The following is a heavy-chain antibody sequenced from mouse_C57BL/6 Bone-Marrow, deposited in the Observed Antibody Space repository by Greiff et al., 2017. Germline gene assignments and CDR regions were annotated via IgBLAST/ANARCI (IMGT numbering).Heavy chain of an antibody. CDR2: IYPGSGNT. V-gene: IGHV1-76*01. J-gene: IGHJ3*01. Sequence: VQLLESGAELVRPGASVKLSCKASGYTFTDYYITWVKQRPGQGLEWIARIYPGSGNTYYNEKFKGKVTLTAEKSSSTAYMQLSSLTSEDSAVYFCARFPFAYWGKGTLVTVSA. CDR1: GYTFTDYY. CDR3: ARFPFAY.